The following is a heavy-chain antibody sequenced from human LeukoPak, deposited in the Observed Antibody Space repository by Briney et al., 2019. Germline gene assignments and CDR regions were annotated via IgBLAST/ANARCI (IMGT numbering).Heavy chain of an antibody. Sequence: PEGSLRLSCADSGSNFEDYGMSWVRQAPGKGLEWVSGINWNGGDTDYADSVKGRFTISRDNAKNSLYLQMNSLRAEDTALYYCAKSSGSVRHFYYCYMDVWGKGTTVTVSS. J-gene: IGHJ6*03. D-gene: IGHD1-26*01. V-gene: IGHV3-20*04. CDR1: GSNFEDYG. CDR3: AKSSGSVRHFYYCYMDV. CDR2: INWNGGDT.